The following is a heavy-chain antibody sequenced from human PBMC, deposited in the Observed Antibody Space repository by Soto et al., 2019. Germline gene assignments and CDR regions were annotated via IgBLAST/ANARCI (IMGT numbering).Heavy chain of an antibody. V-gene: IGHV3-33*01. D-gene: IGHD3-22*01. CDR3: ARGSGYYPFDY. CDR1: GFTFSTYG. J-gene: IGHJ4*02. Sequence: QVQLVESGGGVVQPGRSLRLSCAASGFTFSTYGMHWVRQAPGKGLEWVAAISYDGSNTYYVDSVKGRFTISRDNSQNTLFLQMSSLRAEDTAVYFCARGSGYYPFDYWGQGTLVTVSS. CDR2: ISYDGSNT.